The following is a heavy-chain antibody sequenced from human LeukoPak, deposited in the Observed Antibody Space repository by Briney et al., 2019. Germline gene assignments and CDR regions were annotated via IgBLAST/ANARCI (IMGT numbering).Heavy chain of an antibody. V-gene: IGHV4-38-2*01. CDR3: ARHVVPAAQSSYMDV. CDR1: GYSISGGYY. D-gene: IGHD2-2*01. CDR2: IYHSGST. Sequence: SETLSLTCAVSGYSISGGYYWGWIRQPPGKGLEWIGSIYHSGSTYYNPSLKSRVTISVDTSKNQFSLKLNSVTAADTSLYYCARHVVPAAQSSYMDVWGKGTTVTVSS. J-gene: IGHJ6*03.